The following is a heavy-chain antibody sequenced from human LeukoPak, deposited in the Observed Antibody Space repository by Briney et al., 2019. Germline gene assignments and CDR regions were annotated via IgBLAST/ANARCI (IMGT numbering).Heavy chain of an antibody. V-gene: IGHV3-53*05. CDR2: IYSGGST. CDR1: GFIVSSNY. J-gene: IGHJ4*02. D-gene: IGHD3-22*01. CDR3: AKDNYYDGYDY. Sequence: GGSLRLSCAASGFIVSSNYMTWVRQAPGKGLEWVSVIYSGGSTYYADSVKGRFTISRDNSKNTLYLQMNSLRAEDTAVYYCAKDNYYDGYDYWGQGTLVTVSS.